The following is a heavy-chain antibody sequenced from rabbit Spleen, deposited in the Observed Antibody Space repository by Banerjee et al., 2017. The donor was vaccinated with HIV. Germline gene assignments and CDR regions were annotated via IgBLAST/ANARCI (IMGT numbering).Heavy chain of an antibody. CDR1: GFSFSSSDY. D-gene: IGHD8-1*01. J-gene: IGHJ6*01. Sequence: QSLEESGGDLVKPGASLTLTCTASGFSFSSSDYMGWDRQAPGKGLEWISCIAGSSSGFTYSATWAKGRFTCSKTSSTTVTLQMTSLTVADTATYFCARDTGSSFSSYGMDLWGPGTLVTVS. V-gene: IGHV1S40*01. CDR2: IAGSSSGFT. CDR3: ARDTGSSFSSYGMDL.